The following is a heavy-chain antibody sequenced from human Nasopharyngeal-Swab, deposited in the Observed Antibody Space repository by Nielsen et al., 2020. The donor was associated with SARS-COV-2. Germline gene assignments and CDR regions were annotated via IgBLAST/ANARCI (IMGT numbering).Heavy chain of an antibody. V-gene: IGHV3-15*01. CDR2: IKSKTDGGTT. D-gene: IGHD6-13*01. CDR1: GFSFNNAW. CDR3: TPTIAATGKRIAY. Sequence: GGSLRLSCAASGFSFNNAWMTWARQAPGKGLEWVGRIKSKTDGGTTDYAAPVRGRFTISRDDSKNTLYLQMNSLKTEDTAMYYCTPTIAATGKRIAYWGQGTLVTVSS. J-gene: IGHJ4*02.